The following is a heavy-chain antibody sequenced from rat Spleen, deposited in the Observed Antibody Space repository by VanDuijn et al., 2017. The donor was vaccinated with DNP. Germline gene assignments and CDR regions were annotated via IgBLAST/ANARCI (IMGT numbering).Heavy chain of an antibody. CDR3: ARSREGLRGYYFDY. J-gene: IGHJ2*01. Sequence: EVQLVESGGGLVQPGRSLKLSCAASGFTFSDYYMAWVRQVPGKGLEWVASITRTGGITYYPDSVKGRFTISRDNAKNTLSLQMNSLRSEDTATYYCARSREGLRGYYFDYWGQGVMVTVSS. CDR1: GFTFSDYY. D-gene: IGHD1-11*01. V-gene: IGHV5-25*01. CDR2: ITRTGGIT.